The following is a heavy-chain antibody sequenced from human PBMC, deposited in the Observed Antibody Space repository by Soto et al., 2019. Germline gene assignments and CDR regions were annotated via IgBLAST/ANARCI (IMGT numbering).Heavy chain of an antibody. D-gene: IGHD3-10*01. J-gene: IGHJ6*02. Sequence: EVQLLESGGGLVQPGGSLRLSCAASGFTFSSYAMSWVRQAPGKGLEWVSAISGSGGSTYYADSVKGRFTISRDNSKNTLYLQMNSLRAEDTAVYYCANSLLLSPYYYYGMDVWGQGTTVTVSS. CDR2: ISGSGGST. CDR1: GFTFSSYA. V-gene: IGHV3-23*01. CDR3: ANSLLLSPYYYYGMDV.